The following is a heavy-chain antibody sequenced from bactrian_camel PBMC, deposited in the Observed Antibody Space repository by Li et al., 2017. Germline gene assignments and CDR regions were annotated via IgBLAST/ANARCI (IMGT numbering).Heavy chain of an antibody. D-gene: IGHD3*01. CDR1: GNTAGINC. V-gene: IGHV3S54*01. J-gene: IGHJ4*01. CDR2: RYSGSGDI. CDR3: AGRTDGNCGVWYLTTTSAFQY. Sequence: HVQLVESGGGSVQIGGSLTLSCTASGNTAGINCMAWFRQGLQNEREGLAARYSGSGDIRYADSVRGRLTISQDNAKNTVYLQMNSLKPEDTAMYYCAGRTDGNCGVWYLTTTSAFQYWGQGTQVTVS.